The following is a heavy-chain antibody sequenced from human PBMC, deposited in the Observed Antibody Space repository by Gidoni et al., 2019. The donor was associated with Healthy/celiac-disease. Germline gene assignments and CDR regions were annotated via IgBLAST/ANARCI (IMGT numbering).Heavy chain of an antibody. D-gene: IGHD3-10*01. Sequence: EVQLLESGGGLVQPGGSLRLSCAASGFTFSSYAMSWVRQAPGKGLEWVSAISCSGGSTNYADSVKGRFTTSRDNSKNTLYLQMNSLRAEDTAVYYCAKQWFGEFYFDYWGQGTLVTVSS. CDR3: AKQWFGEFYFDY. CDR2: ISCSGGST. J-gene: IGHJ4*02. CDR1: GFTFSSYA. V-gene: IGHV3-23*01.